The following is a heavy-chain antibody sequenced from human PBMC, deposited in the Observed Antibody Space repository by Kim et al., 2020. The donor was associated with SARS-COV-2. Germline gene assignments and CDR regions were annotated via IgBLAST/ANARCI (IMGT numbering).Heavy chain of an antibody. J-gene: IGHJ6*02. V-gene: IGHV3-49*03. CDR2: IRNKAYGGTT. CDR1: GFTFGDYA. D-gene: IGHD3-10*01. Sequence: GGSLRLSCTASGFTFGDYAMSWFRQAPGKGLEWVGFIRNKAYGGTTEYAASVKGRFTISRDDSKSIAYLQMNSLKTEDTAVYYCTRDGRDLWFGEFRPYYYYGMDVWGQGTTLTVSS. CDR3: TRDGRDLWFGEFRPYYYYGMDV.